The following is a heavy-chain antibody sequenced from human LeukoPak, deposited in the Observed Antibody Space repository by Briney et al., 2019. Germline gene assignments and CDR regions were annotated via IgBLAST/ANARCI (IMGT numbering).Heavy chain of an antibody. Sequence: GGSLRLSCAASGFTFSSYAMHWARQAPGKGLEWVAVISYDGSNKYYADSVKGRFTISRDNPKNTLYLQMNSLRAEDTAVYYCARDRVSLKVVDYWGQGTLVTVSS. D-gene: IGHD2-2*01. J-gene: IGHJ4*02. V-gene: IGHV3-30-3*01. CDR3: ARDRVSLKVVDY. CDR1: GFTFSSYA. CDR2: ISYDGSNK.